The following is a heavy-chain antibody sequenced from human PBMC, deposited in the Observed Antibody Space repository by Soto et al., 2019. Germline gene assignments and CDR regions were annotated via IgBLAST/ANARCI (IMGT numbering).Heavy chain of an antibody. CDR2: ISAYNGNT. D-gene: IGHD6-19*01. V-gene: IGHV1-18*01. J-gene: IGHJ6*03. CDR1: GYTFTSYG. Sequence: ASVKVSCKASGYTFTSYGISWVRQAPGQGLEWMGWISAYNGNTNYAQKLQGRVTMTTDTSTSTAYMELRSLRSDDTAVYYCARGKQGLRINYYYYYMEVWGKGTTVPGSS. CDR3: ARGKQGLRINYYYYYMEV.